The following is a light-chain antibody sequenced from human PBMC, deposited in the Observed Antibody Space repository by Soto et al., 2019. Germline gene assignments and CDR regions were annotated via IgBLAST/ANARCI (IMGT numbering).Light chain of an antibody. CDR1: QTVLYSSYNKNY. CDR3: QQSYSTKFS. J-gene: IGKJ3*01. V-gene: IGKV4-1*01. CDR2: WAS. Sequence: DIVMTQSPDSLAVSLGERATINCKSSQTVLYSSYNKNYLAWYQQKPGQPPKLLLYWASTRESGVPDRFSGGGSGTDFTLTISSLQPEDVAVYFCQQSYSTKFSFRSRSKVGIK.